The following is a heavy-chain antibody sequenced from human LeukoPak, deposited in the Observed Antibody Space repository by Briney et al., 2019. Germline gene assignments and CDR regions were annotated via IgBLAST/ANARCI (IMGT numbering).Heavy chain of an antibody. CDR3: ARRGDLYYYYGMDV. D-gene: IGHD6-25*01. V-gene: IGHV5-10-1*01. Sequence: GESLKISCKGSGYSFTSYWISWVCQMPGKGLEWMGRIDPSDSYTNYSPSFQGHVTISADKSISTAYLQWSSLKASDTAMYYCARRGDLYYYYGMDVWGQGTTVTVSS. J-gene: IGHJ6*02. CDR2: IDPSDSYT. CDR1: GYSFTSYW.